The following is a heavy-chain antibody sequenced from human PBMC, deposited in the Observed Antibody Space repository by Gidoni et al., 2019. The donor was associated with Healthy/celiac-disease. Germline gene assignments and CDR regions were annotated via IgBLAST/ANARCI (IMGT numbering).Heavy chain of an antibody. V-gene: IGHV5-10-1*03. J-gene: IGHJ6*03. CDR2: IDPSDSYT. CDR3: ARHLHEIGGYYYYYYMDV. CDR1: GYSFTSYW. Sequence: EVQLVQSGAEVKKPGESLRISCKGSGYSFTSYWISWVRQMPGKGLEWMGRIDPSDSYTNYSPSFQGHVTISADKSISTAYLQWSSLKASDTAMYYCARHLHEIGGYYYYYYMDVWGKGTTVTVSS. D-gene: IGHD3-16*01.